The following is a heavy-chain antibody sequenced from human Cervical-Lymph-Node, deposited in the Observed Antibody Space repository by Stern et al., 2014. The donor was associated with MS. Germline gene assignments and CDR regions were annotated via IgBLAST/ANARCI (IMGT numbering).Heavy chain of an antibody. CDR3: ACSLWGSGHFDY. V-gene: IGHV3-20*01. CDR1: GFTFDDYG. D-gene: IGHD3-10*01. CDR2: INWNGGST. J-gene: IGHJ4*02. Sequence: EVQLEESGGGVVRPGGSLRLSCEASGFTFDDYGMSWVRQAPGKGLEWVSGINWNGGSTGYADSVKGRFTISRDNAKNSLYLQMNSLRAEDTALYHCACSLWGSGHFDYWGQGTLVTVSS.